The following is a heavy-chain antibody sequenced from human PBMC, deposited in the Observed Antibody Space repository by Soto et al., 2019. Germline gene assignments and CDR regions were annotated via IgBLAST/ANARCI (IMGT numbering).Heavy chain of an antibody. Sequence: RLSCTFAGCSIISYWRHLVRHAPGKGLVWVSRINSDGSSTSYADSVKGRFTISRDNAKNTLYLQMNSLRAEVTAVYYCARDSYSIGGYGYWGQGTPVTVS. CDR3: ARDSYSIGGYGY. D-gene: IGHD6-19*01. V-gene: IGHV3-74*01. J-gene: IGHJ4*02. CDR2: INSDGSST. CDR1: GCSIISYW.